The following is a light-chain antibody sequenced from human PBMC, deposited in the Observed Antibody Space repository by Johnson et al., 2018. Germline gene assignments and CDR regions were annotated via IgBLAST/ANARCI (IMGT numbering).Light chain of an antibody. CDR2: ENN. J-gene: IGLJ1*01. CDR1: SSNIGNNY. V-gene: IGLV1-51*02. Sequence: QSVLTQPPSVSAAPGQKVTISCSGSSSNIGNNYVSWYQQLPGTAPKLLIYENNKRPSGIPDRFCGSKSGTSATLGITGLQTGDEADYYCGTWDSSLSAGNVFGTGTKVPVL. CDR3: GTWDSSLSAGNV.